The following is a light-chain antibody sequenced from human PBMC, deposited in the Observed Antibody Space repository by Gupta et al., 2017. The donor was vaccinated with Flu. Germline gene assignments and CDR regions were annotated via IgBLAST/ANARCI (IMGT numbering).Light chain of an antibody. J-gene: IGLJ3*02. V-gene: IGLV1-51*02. CDR2: EDD. CDR3: GTWDSSLSAGG. CDR1: SSSIGGNY. Sequence: QAVLTPPPPVSAAPGQKVTISCSGSSSSIGGNYVSWYQQFPGTAPKLLIKEDDKRPEGIPDRFSGSKSGTSATLGITGLQTGDEAEYYCGTWDSSLSAGGFGGGTKLTV.